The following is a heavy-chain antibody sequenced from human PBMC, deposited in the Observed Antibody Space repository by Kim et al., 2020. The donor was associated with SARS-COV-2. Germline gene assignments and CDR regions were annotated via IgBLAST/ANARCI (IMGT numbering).Heavy chain of an antibody. D-gene: IGHD6-19*01. J-gene: IGHJ4*02. CDR1: GYYFIEYF. CDR3: VREGQWLNSFDY. Sequence: ASVKVSCKASGYYFIEYFLHWVRQAPGQGLEWMGWIYPSSGGTNYAQKFQGRVTITRDTSTNTVYMELSRLKSDDTAVFYCVREGQWLNSFDYWGQGTLVTVSS. V-gene: IGHV1-2*02. CDR2: IYPSSGGT.